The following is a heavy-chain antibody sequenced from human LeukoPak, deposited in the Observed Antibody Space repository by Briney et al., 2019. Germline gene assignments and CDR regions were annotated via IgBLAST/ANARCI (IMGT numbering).Heavy chain of an antibody. J-gene: IGHJ4*02. CDR3: ARVGGPSPSLGGNNYAYFDY. V-gene: IGHV1-18*01. Sequence: ASVKVSCKASGYTFTSYGISWVRQAPGQGLEWMGWISAYNGNTNYAQKLQGRVTMTTDTSTSTAYMELRSLRSDDTAVYYCARVGGPSPSLGGNNYAYFDYWGQGTLVTVSS. CDR2: ISAYNGNT. D-gene: IGHD3-16*01. CDR1: GYTFTSYG.